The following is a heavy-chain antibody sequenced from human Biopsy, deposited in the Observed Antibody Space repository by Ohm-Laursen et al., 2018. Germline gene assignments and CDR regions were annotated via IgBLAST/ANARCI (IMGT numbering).Heavy chain of an antibody. Sequence: PSETLSLTCTVSGGAITSYYWSWTRQPPGKGLEWIGYVSYSGNADYNPSPKSRVTISLDKSTNQLSLKLRSVTAADTAVYYCARDGGHSGWYEGGMDVWGQGTTVTVSS. CDR1: GGAITSYY. J-gene: IGHJ6*02. CDR3: ARDGGHSGWYEGGMDV. CDR2: VSYSGNA. D-gene: IGHD6-19*01. V-gene: IGHV4-59*01.